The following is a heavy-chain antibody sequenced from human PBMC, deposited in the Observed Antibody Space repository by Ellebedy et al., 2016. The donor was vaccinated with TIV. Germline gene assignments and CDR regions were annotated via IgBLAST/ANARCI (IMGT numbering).Heavy chain of an antibody. CDR1: GFTFSSYW. D-gene: IGHD3-10*01. CDR3: ARDGELLEYYYYGLDV. J-gene: IGHJ6*02. Sequence: GGSLRLSCAASGFTFSSYWMHWVRQAPGKGLVWVSRINSDGSSTKYADSVKGRFTISRDNAKNTLYLQMNSLRAEDTAVYYCARDGELLEYYYYGLDVWGQGTTVTVSS. CDR2: INSDGSST. V-gene: IGHV3-74*03.